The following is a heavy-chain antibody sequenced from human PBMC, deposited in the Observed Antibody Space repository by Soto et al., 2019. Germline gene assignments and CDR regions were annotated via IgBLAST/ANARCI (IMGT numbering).Heavy chain of an antibody. CDR1: GFTFGSYW. CDR2: IKPDGSAT. D-gene: IGHD2-21*02. CDR3: ARAGYCGPGCYYYFDY. V-gene: IGHV3-7*01. J-gene: IGHJ4*02. Sequence: EVQLVESGGGLVQPGGSLRLSCAVSGFTFGSYWMNWVRLIPGKGLEWVAYIKPDGSATYYVDSVKGRFTISRDNAKNSQYLQMYSLRVEDTSVYYCARAGYCGPGCYYYFDYWGQGTLVTVSS.